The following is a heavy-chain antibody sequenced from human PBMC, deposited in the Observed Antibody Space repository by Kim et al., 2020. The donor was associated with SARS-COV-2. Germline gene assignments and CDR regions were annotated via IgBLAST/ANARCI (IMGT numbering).Heavy chain of an antibody. J-gene: IGHJ5*02. Sequence: GGTLRLSCAASGFTFSDYYMSWIRQAPGKGLEWVSYISSSGSTIYYADSVKGRFTISRDNAKNSLYLQMNSLRAEDTAVYYCARVSYGSGSYRWFDPWGQGTLVTVSS. CDR3: ARVSYGSGSYRWFDP. CDR2: ISSSGSTI. CDR1: GFTFSDYY. D-gene: IGHD3-10*01. V-gene: IGHV3-11*01.